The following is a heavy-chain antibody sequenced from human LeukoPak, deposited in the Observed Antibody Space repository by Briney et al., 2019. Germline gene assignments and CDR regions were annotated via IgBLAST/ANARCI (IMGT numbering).Heavy chain of an antibody. J-gene: IGHJ6*02. V-gene: IGHV3-66*01. D-gene: IGHD5-12*01. Sequence: GGSLRLSCAASGFTVSNNYMTWVRQAPGKGLEWVSVIYFAGSAYYADSVKGRFTISRDDSKNTVYLQMDILSADDTAVYYCAGSLGYSSDSYYHGMDVWGQGTTVIVSS. CDR1: GFTVSNNY. CDR2: IYFAGSA. CDR3: AGSLGYSSDSYYHGMDV.